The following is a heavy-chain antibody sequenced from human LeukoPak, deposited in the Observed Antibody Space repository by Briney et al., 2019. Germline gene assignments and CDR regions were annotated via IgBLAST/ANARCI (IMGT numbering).Heavy chain of an antibody. CDR1: GFTFNRYW. D-gene: IGHD3-10*01. Sequence: GSLRLSCAASGFTFNRYWMSWVRQAAGKGLEWVANIKQDGSEKYYVESVKGRFTISRDNAKNSLYLQMNGLRAEDTAVYYCARLSGSDAFDIWGQGTMVTVSS. CDR2: IKQDGSEK. CDR3: ARLSGSDAFDI. V-gene: IGHV3-7*01. J-gene: IGHJ3*02.